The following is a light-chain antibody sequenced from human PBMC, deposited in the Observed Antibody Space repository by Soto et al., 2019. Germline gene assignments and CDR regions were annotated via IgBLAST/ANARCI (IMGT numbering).Light chain of an antibody. Sequence: QSALTQPRSVSGSPGQSVTISCTGTSSDVGGYNYVSWYQQHPGKAPKLMIYDVSKRPSGVPDRFSGSKSGNTASLTISGLQAEDEADYYCCSYAGSYTFWGYFFGTGTKLTVL. CDR2: DVS. CDR1: SSDVGGYNY. CDR3: CSYAGSYTFWGYF. V-gene: IGLV2-11*01. J-gene: IGLJ1*01.